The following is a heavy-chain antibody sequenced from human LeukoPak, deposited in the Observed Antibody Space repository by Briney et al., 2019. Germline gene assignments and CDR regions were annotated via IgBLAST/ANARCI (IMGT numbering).Heavy chain of an antibody. CDR2: ISGSGGST. D-gene: IGHD3-10*01. CDR1: GFTFSSYA. Sequence: GGSLRLSCAASGFTFSSYAMSWVRQAPGKGLEWVSAISGSGGSTYYADSVKGRFTISRDNSKNTLYLQMNSLRAEDTAVYYCARSLVRGFSNWFDPWGQGTLVTVSS. V-gene: IGHV3-23*01. CDR3: ARSLVRGFSNWFDP. J-gene: IGHJ5*02.